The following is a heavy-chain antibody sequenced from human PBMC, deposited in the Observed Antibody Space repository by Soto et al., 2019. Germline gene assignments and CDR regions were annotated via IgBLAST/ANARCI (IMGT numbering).Heavy chain of an antibody. CDR2: ISSSSYI. CDR1: GFTFSSYS. J-gene: IGHJ4*02. CDR3: AREGGSAAAGLDS. V-gene: IGHV3-21*01. Sequence: GGSLRLSCAASGFTFSSYSMNWVRQAPGKGLEWVSSISSSSYIYYADSVKGRFTISRDNAKNSLYLQMNSLRAEDTAVYYCAREGGSAAAGLDSWGQGTLVTVSS. D-gene: IGHD6-13*01.